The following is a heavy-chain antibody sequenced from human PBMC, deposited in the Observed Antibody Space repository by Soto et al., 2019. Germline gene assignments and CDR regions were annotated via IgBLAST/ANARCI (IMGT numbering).Heavy chain of an antibody. V-gene: IGHV4-31*03. D-gene: IGHD3-16*01. CDR1: GGSISSGGYY. Sequence: NTSETLSLTCTVSGGSISSGGYYWSWIRQHPGKGLEWIGYIYYSGSTYYNPSLKSRVTISVDTSKNQFSLKLSSVTAADTAVYYCARVGGINWFDPWGQGTLVTVSS. CDR3: ARVGGINWFDP. CDR2: IYYSGST. J-gene: IGHJ5*02.